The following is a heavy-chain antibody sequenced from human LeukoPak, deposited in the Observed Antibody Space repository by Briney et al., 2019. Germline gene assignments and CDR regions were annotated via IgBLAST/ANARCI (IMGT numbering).Heavy chain of an antibody. CDR1: GFTVSSNY. V-gene: IGHV3-53*01. Sequence: PGGSLRLSCAASGFTVSSNYMSWVRQAPGKGLEWVSVIYSGGSTYYADSVKGRFTISRDNSKNTLYLQMNSLRAEDTAVYYCAKSRITMVRGAPYYYYMDVWGKGTTVTVSS. J-gene: IGHJ6*03. CDR3: AKSRITMVRGAPYYYYMDV. CDR2: IYSGGST. D-gene: IGHD3-10*01.